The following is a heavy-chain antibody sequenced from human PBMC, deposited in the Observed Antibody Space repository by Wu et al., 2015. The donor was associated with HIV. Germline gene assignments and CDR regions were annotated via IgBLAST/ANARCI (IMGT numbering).Heavy chain of an antibody. CDR2: INPNSGGT. V-gene: IGHV1-2*02. CDR1: GYTFTGYY. J-gene: IGHJ4*02. D-gene: IGHD3-22*01. CDR3: ARDLKGLYYYDSSGYYY. Sequence: QVQLVQSGAEVKKPGASVKVSCKASGYTFTGYYMHWVRQAPGQGLEWMGWINPNSGGTNYAQKFQGRVTMTRDTSISTAYMELSRLRSDDTAVYYCARDLKGLYYYDSSGYYYWGQGTLVTVSS.